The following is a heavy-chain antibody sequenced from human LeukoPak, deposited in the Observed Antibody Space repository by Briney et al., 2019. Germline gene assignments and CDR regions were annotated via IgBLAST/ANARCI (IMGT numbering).Heavy chain of an antibody. D-gene: IGHD3-10*01. CDR2: INPNSGGT. V-gene: IGHV1-2*02. CDR1: GYTFTGYY. Sequence: ASVKVSCKASGYTFTGYYMHWVRQAPGQGLEWMGWINPNSGGTNYAQKFQGRVTMTRDTSISTAYMELSRLRSDDTAVYYCARTSWFGELLLRLPWFDPWGQGTLVTVSS. J-gene: IGHJ5*02. CDR3: ARTSWFGELLLRLPWFDP.